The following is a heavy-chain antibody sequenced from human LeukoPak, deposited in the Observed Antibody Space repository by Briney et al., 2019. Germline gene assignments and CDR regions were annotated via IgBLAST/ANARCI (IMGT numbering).Heavy chain of an antibody. CDR3: ASGYSSSWPRTYGMDV. D-gene: IGHD6-13*01. CDR1: GYTFTSYA. Sequence: ASVKVSCKASGYTFTSYAMNWVRQAPGQGLEWMGWINTNTGNPTYAQGFTGRFVFSLDTSVSTAYLQISSLEAEDTAVYYCASGYSSSWPRTYGMDVWGQGTTVTVSS. CDR2: INTNTGNP. J-gene: IGHJ6*02. V-gene: IGHV7-4-1*02.